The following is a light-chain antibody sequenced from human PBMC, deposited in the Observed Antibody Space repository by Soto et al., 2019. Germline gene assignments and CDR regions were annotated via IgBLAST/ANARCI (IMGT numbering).Light chain of an antibody. V-gene: IGKV1-5*01. CDR1: QSISSW. CDR3: QQYNSYSPIT. CDR2: DAS. J-gene: IGKJ5*01. Sequence: IQMTQSPSTQYTSVGDRVTITCRASQSISSWLAWYQQKPGKAPKLLIYDASSLESGVPSRFSGSGSGTEFTLTISSLQPDDFATYYCQQYNSYSPITFGQGTRLEI.